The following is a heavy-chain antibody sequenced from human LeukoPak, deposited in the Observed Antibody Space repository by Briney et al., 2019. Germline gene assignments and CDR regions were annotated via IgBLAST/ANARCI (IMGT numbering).Heavy chain of an antibody. Sequence: PSETLSLTCTVSGASISSSSDYWGWFRRPPGKGLKWIGSVIYSGRTYLNPSLKSRLTMSVDTSESQFSLRLSSVTAADTAEYFCARHFYDSSGYRRDYYFDYWGQGILVTVSS. CDR1: GASISSSSDY. CDR3: ARHFYDSSGYRRDYYFDY. D-gene: IGHD3-22*01. V-gene: IGHV4-39*01. J-gene: IGHJ4*02. CDR2: VIYSGRT.